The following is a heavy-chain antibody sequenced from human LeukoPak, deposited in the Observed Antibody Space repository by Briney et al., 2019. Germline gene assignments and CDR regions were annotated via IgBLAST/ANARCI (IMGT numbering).Heavy chain of an antibody. CDR2: IRYDGDNK. V-gene: IGHV3-30*02. J-gene: IGHJ3*01. CDR1: GFTFSTYG. CDR3: AKVTPGMPAAAAFDV. D-gene: IGHD6-13*01. Sequence: GGSLRLSCAESGFTFSTYGMHWVRQAPGKGLEWVAYIRYDGDNKNYADSVKGRFTISRDNSKDTLYLQMNSLRAEDTAVYYCAKVTPGMPAAAAFDVWGQGTTVTVSS.